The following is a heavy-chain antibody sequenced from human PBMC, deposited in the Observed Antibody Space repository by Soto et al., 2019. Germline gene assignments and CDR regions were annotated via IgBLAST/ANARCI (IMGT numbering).Heavy chain of an antibody. Sequence: PSETLSLTCAVYGGSCSGYYWSWIRQPPGKGLEWIGEINHSGSTNYNPSLKSRVTISVDTSKNQFSLKLSSVTAADTAVYYCARGMIQWNVYYYGSGTTWYWFDPWGQGTLVTVSS. CDR3: ARGMIQWNVYYYGSGTTWYWFDP. CDR1: GGSCSGYY. D-gene: IGHD3-10*01. CDR2: INHSGST. J-gene: IGHJ5*02. V-gene: IGHV4-34*01.